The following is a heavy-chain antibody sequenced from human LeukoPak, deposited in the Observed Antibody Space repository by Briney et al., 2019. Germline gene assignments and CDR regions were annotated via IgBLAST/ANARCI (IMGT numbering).Heavy chain of an antibody. J-gene: IGHJ4*02. CDR1: GYTFTGYY. CDR3: ARDEGGGSSPSGFDY. Sequence: ASVKVSCKASGYTFTGYYMHWVRQAPGQGLEWMGWINPNSGGTNYAQKFQGRVTMTRDMSTSTVYMELSSLRSEDTAVYYCARDEGGGSSPSGFDYWGQGTLVTVSS. D-gene: IGHD6-6*01. CDR2: INPNSGGT. V-gene: IGHV1-2*02.